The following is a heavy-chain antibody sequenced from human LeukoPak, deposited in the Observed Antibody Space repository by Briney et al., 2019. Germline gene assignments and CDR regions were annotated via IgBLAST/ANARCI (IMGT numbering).Heavy chain of an antibody. Sequence: GESLKISCKGSGYSFTSYWIAWVRQMPGKGLEWMGIIYPGDSDTRYSPSFQGQVTISADKSISTAYLRWSSLKASDTAMYYCATTTAYYYDSSGYYPDYWGQGTLVTVSS. CDR1: GYSFTSYW. CDR2: IYPGDSDT. V-gene: IGHV5-51*01. CDR3: ATTTAYYYDSSGYYPDY. D-gene: IGHD3-22*01. J-gene: IGHJ4*02.